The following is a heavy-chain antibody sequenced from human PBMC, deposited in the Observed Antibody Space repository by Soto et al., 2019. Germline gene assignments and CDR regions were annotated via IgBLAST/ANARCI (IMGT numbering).Heavy chain of an antibody. J-gene: IGHJ4*02. Sequence: LGESLKISCKGSGYSFTSYLISWVRQMPVKGLEWMGRIDPSDSYTNYSPSFQGHVTISADKSISTAYLQWSSLKASDTAMYYCARHSGLEPYYWGQGTLVTVS. D-gene: IGHD1-26*01. CDR2: IDPSDSYT. CDR1: GYSFTSYL. V-gene: IGHV5-10-1*01. CDR3: ARHSGLEPYY.